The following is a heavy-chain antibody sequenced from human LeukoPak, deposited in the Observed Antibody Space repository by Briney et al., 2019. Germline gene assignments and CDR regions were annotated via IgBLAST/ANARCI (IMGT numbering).Heavy chain of an antibody. V-gene: IGHV1-46*01. CDR1: GYTFTSYY. CDR3: ARGGYSGYDLRGHFDY. Sequence: GASVKVSCKASGYTFTSYYMHWVRQAPGQGLEWMGIINPSGGSTSYAQKFQGRVTMTRDTSTSTVYMELSSLRSEDTAVYYCARGGYSGYDLRGHFDYWGQGTLVTVSS. D-gene: IGHD5-12*01. J-gene: IGHJ4*02. CDR2: INPSGGST.